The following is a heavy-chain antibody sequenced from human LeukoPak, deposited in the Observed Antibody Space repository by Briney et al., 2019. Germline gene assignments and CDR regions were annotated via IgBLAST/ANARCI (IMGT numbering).Heavy chain of an antibody. CDR1: GGSISSSSYY. CDR2: IYYSGST. Sequence: SETLSLTCTVSGGSISSSSYYWGWIRQPPGKGLEWIGSIYYSGSTYYNPSLKSRVTISVDTSKNQISLKLSSVTAADTAVYYCARHGDCSSTSCYLFDYWGQGTLVTVSS. J-gene: IGHJ4*02. CDR3: ARHGDCSSTSCYLFDY. D-gene: IGHD2-2*01. V-gene: IGHV4-39*01.